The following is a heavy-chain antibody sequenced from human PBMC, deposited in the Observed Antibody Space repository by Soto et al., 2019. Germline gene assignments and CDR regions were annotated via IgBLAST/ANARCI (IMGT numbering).Heavy chain of an antibody. Sequence: VQLVESGGGVVQPGRSLRLSCAASGFTFSDYAMHWVRQAPGKGLEWVAVVSHDGRSTHYADSVKGRFTNSRDSSKNTGALEMTSLRAEERAVYYGGTGGQQWLVTSDFNYWGQGALVTVSS. CDR3: GTGGQQWLVTSDFNY. V-gene: IGHV3-30*03. CDR2: VSHDGRST. CDR1: GFTFSDYA. D-gene: IGHD6-19*01. J-gene: IGHJ4*02.